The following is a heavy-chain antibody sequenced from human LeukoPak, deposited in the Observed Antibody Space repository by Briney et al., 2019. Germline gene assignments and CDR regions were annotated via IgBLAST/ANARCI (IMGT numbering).Heavy chain of an antibody. V-gene: IGHV4-38-2*02. CDR3: ARIDYYGSGSYYDY. Sequence: SSETLSLTCTVSGYSISSGYYWGWIRQPPGKGLEWIGSIYHSGSTYYNPSLKSRVTISVDTSKNQFSLKLSSVTAADTAVYYCARIDYYGSGSYYDYWGQGTLVTVSS. D-gene: IGHD3-10*01. CDR2: IYHSGST. J-gene: IGHJ4*02. CDR1: GYSISSGYY.